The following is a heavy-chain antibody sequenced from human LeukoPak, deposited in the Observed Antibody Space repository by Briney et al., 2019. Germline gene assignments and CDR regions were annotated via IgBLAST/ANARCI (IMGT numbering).Heavy chain of an antibody. V-gene: IGHV3-21*01. CDR3: ARELGEELVVITHDAFDI. CDR1: GFTFSSYS. Sequence: GGSLRLSCAASGFTFSSYSMNWVRQAPGKGLEWVSSISSSSSYIYYADSVKGRFTISRDNAKNSLYLQMNSLRAEDTAVYYCARELGEELVVITHDAFDIWGQGTMVTVSS. J-gene: IGHJ3*02. D-gene: IGHD3-22*01. CDR2: ISSSSSYI.